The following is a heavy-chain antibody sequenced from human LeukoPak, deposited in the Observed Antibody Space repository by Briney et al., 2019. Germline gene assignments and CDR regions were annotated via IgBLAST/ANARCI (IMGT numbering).Heavy chain of an antibody. CDR2: INPNSGGT. CDR3: ATRGYCSGGSCYRRPGSEYFQH. V-gene: IGHV1-2*02. J-gene: IGHJ1*01. D-gene: IGHD2-15*01. CDR1: GYTFTGYY. Sequence: ASVKVSCKASGYTFTGYYMHWVRQAPGQGLEWMGWINPNSGGTSYAQKFQGRVTMTRDTSISTAYMELSRLRSDDTAVYYCATRGYCSGGSCYRRPGSEYFQHWGQGTLVTVSS.